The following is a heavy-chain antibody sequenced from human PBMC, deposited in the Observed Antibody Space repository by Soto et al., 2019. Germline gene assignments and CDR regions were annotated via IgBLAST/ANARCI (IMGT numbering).Heavy chain of an antibody. CDR2: LIPIFDTP. CDR1: GGSFNNNA. CDR3: ARGPGCSSLSCPYYFDE. D-gene: IGHD2-2*01. V-gene: IGHV1-69*13. Sequence: SVKVSCKTSGGSFNNNAITWVRQAPGQGLEWMGALIPIFDTPTYAQKFHGRLTITADASTSTAYMELSSLRSEDTAVYYCARGPGCSSLSCPYYFDEWGRGTLVTVSS. J-gene: IGHJ4*02.